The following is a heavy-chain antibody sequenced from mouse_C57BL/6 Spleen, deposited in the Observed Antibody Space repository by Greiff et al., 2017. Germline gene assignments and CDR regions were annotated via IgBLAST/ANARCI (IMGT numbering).Heavy chain of an antibody. CDR3: TRISNPYAIDY. V-gene: IGHV5-9-1*02. Sequence: EVQGVESGEGLVKPGGSLKLSCAASGFTFSSYAMSWVRQTPGKRLEWVAYISSGGDYIYYADTVKGRFTISRDNARNTLYLQMSSLKSEDTAMYYCTRISNPYAIDYWGQGTSVTVSS. CDR2: ISSGGDYI. CDR1: GFTFSSYA. D-gene: IGHD2-5*01. J-gene: IGHJ4*01.